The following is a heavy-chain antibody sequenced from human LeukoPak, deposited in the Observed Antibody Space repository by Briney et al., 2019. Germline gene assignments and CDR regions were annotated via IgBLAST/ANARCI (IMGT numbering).Heavy chain of an antibody. CDR3: LRDRRYCSSTSCYTGSRDY. Sequence: WGSLRLSCAASGFTFSSYSLNWVRQAPGPGLELVSFISSSSSTIYYADSVKGRFTISRDNAKNSLYLQMNSLMAADTAVYYCLRDRRYCSSTSCYTGSRDYWPQGTLVTVPT. V-gene: IGHV3-48*04. D-gene: IGHD2-2*02. CDR1: GFTFSSYS. CDR2: ISSSSSTI. J-gene: IGHJ4*02.